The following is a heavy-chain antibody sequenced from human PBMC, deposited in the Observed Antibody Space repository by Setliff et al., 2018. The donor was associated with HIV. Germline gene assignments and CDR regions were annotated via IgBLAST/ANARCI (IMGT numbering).Heavy chain of an antibody. CDR1: GGIGTYA. CDR3: ARGGRWWGPNNPSPHFYHMDL. CDR2: SIPNYSVE. Sequence: GASVKVSCKASGGIGTYAISWVRQAPGQGLEWMGGSIPNYSVETQEFRDRVSIYVDQSRRTAYMELRNLRFDDTALYFCARGGRWWGPNNPSPHFYHMDLWGSGTSVTVSS. V-gene: IGHV1-69*10. D-gene: IGHD2-15*01. J-gene: IGHJ6*04.